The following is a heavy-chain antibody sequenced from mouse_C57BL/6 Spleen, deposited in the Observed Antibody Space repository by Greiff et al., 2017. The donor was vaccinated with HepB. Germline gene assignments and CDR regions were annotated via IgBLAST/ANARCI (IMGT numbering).Heavy chain of an antibody. CDR1: GYTFTSYG. Sequence: QVQLKQSGAELARPGASVKLSCKASGYTFTSYGISWVKQRTGQGLEWIGEIYPRSGNTYYNEKFKGKATLTADKSSSTAYMALRSLTSEDSAVYFCARTYYYGSRYVKAMDYWGQGTSVTVSS. D-gene: IGHD1-1*01. CDR2: IYPRSGNT. J-gene: IGHJ4*01. CDR3: ARTYYYGSRYVKAMDY. V-gene: IGHV1-81*01.